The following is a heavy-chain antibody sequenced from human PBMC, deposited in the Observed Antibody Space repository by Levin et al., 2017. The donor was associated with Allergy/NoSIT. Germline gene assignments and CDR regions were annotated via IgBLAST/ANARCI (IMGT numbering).Heavy chain of an antibody. Sequence: GGSLRLSCAASGFTFSSYVMHWVRQAPGKGLEWVAAIWYDGSNKYFADFVKGRFTISRDNSKNTLYLQMNSLRAEDTAVYYCARGTFNYYDSSGRRGQGAFDIWGQGTMVTVSS. V-gene: IGHV3-33*01. CDR2: IWYDGSNK. CDR3: ARGTFNYYDSSGRRGQGAFDI. J-gene: IGHJ3*02. CDR1: GFTFSSYV. D-gene: IGHD3-22*01.